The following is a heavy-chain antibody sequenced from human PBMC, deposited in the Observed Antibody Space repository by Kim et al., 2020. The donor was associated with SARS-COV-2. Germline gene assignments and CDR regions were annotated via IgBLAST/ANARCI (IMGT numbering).Heavy chain of an antibody. Sequence: GGSLRLSCAASGFTFSSYAMHWVRQAPGKGLEWVAVISYDGSNKYYADSVKGRFTISRDNSKNTLYLQMNSLRAEDTAVYYCAREGQIGSGSYYFPYYYYGMDVWGQGTTVTVSS. CDR1: GFTFSSYA. D-gene: IGHD3-10*01. CDR3: AREGQIGSGSYYFPYYYYGMDV. CDR2: ISYDGSNK. J-gene: IGHJ6*02. V-gene: IGHV3-30*04.